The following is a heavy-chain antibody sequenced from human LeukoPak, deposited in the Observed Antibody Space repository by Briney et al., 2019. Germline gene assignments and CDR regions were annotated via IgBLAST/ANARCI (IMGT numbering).Heavy chain of an antibody. Sequence: SETLSLTCTVSGGSISSSSHYWGWIRQPPGKGLEWIGSIYYSGSTYYNPSLKSRVTISVDTSKNQFSLKLSSVTAADTAVYYCAREGGRLYGDYGFTAENHDHFDYWGQGTLVTVSS. CDR3: AREGGRLYGDYGFTAENHDHFDY. V-gene: IGHV4-39*02. D-gene: IGHD4-17*01. CDR1: GGSISSSSHY. CDR2: IYYSGST. J-gene: IGHJ4*02.